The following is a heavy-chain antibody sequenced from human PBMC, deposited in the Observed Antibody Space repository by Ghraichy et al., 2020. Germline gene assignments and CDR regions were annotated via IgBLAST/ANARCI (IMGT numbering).Heavy chain of an antibody. CDR3: ARQRFNIVATTTTHTGGDFDY. J-gene: IGHJ4*02. D-gene: IGHD5-12*01. CDR2: IYYSGST. CDR1: GGSISSYY. V-gene: IGHV4-59*08. Sequence: SETLSLTCTVSGGSISSYYWSWIRQPPGKGLEWIGYIYYSGSTNYNPSLKSRVTISVDTSKNQFSLKLSSVTAADTAVYYCARQRFNIVATTTTHTGGDFDYWGQGTLVTVSS.